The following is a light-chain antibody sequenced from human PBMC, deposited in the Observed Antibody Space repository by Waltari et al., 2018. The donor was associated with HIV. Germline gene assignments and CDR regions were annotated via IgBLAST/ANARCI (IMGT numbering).Light chain of an antibody. CDR3: AAWDDSLIGPV. CDR1: SPNIGRNT. CDR2: SNN. V-gene: IGLV1-44*01. Sequence: SVLTPPPPASGTPRPRVTISCSDSSPNIGRNTVTCYQQLPGTAPKLLIYSNNQRPSGVPDRLSGSKSGTSASLAISGLQSEDEANYYCAAWDDSLIGPVFGGGTKLTVL. J-gene: IGLJ3*02.